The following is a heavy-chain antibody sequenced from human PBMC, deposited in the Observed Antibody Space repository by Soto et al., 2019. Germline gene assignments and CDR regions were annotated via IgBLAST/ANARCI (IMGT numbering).Heavy chain of an antibody. D-gene: IGHD5-12*01. J-gene: IGHJ4*02. CDR2: INHNRDTI. Sequence: EVQLVESGGGLIQPGGSLRVSCAASGFPFRTYAMNWVRQAPGKGLEWVSYINHNRDTIYYADSVKGRFTISRDNAKNALYLQMNSLRAEDTAVYYCVRDRGYAGYDLEYWGQGTLVTVAS. CDR3: VRDRGYAGYDLEY. V-gene: IGHV3-48*01. CDR1: GFPFRTYA.